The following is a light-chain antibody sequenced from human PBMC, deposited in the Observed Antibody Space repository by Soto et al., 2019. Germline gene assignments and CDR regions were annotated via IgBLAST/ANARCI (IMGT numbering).Light chain of an antibody. J-gene: IGKJ4*01. V-gene: IGKV3-11*01. Sequence: EIALTQSPATLSLSPGERATLSCRASQSVGSYLAWYQQKAGQPPRLLIYDASSRATGIPARFSGSGSGTGFTLTISSLEPEDFAVYYCQQRSSLPQAFGGGTKVEV. CDR2: DAS. CDR1: QSVGSY. CDR3: QQRSSLPQA.